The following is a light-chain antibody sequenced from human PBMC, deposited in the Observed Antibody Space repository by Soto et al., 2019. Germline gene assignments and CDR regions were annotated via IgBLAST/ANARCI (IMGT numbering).Light chain of an antibody. CDR2: GAS. Sequence: EIVLTQSPGTLSLSPGERATLSCRASQSVSSSYLAWYQQKPGQAPRLLIYGASSRATGIPDRFSGSGSGTDFTLTISRLEPEDFAVYYCQQYGSSLPCGGGTKVEIK. V-gene: IGKV3-20*01. J-gene: IGKJ4*01. CDR1: QSVSSSY. CDR3: QQYGSSLP.